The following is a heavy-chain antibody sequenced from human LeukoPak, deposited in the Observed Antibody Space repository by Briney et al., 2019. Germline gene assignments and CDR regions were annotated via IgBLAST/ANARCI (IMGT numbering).Heavy chain of an antibody. V-gene: IGHV3-23*01. J-gene: IGHJ3*02. CDR1: GFTFSSYA. CDR3: ARNTSGFKLGDAFDI. D-gene: IGHD3-22*01. Sequence: GGSLRLSCAASGFTFSSYAMTWVRKAPGKGLEWISAISGSAYSTSYADSVKGRFTISRDNSKNTLYLQMNSLRAEDTAIYYCARNTSGFKLGDAFDIWGQGTMVTVSS. CDR2: ISGSAYST.